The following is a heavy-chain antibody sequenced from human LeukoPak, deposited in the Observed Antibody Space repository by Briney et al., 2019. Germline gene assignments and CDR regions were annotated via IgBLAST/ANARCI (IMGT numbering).Heavy chain of an antibody. CDR3: ARAYSGSYFADY. V-gene: IGHV4-59*01. Sequence: PSETLSLTCTVSGGSISSYYWSWIRQPPGKGLEWIGYIYYSGSTNYNPSLKSRVTISVDTSKKQFSLKLSSVTAADTAVYYCARAYSGSYFADYWGQGTLLTVSS. CDR2: IYYSGST. D-gene: IGHD1-26*01. CDR1: GGSISSYY. J-gene: IGHJ4*02.